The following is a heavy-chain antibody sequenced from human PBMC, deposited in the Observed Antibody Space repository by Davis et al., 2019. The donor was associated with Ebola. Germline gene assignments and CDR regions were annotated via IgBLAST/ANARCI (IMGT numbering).Heavy chain of an antibody. D-gene: IGHD6-6*01. V-gene: IGHV3-7*03. CDR3: ARGVDEYSSSLYYYYYMDV. CDR2: IKEDGSVK. J-gene: IGHJ6*03. CDR1: GFTFSDYY. Sequence: GESLKISCAASGFTFSDYYISWIRQAPGKGLEWVAHIKEDGSVKSYVDSVKGRFTISRDNSKNTLYLQMNSLRAEDTAVYYCARGVDEYSSSLYYYYYMDVWGKGTTVTVSS.